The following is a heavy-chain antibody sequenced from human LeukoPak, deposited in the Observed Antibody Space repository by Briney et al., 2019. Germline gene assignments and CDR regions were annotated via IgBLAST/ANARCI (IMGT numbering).Heavy chain of an antibody. V-gene: IGHV4-59*01. CDR1: GGSISTYY. D-gene: IGHD3-3*01. Sequence: PSEDLSLTCTVSGGSISTYYWSWIRLPPGKGLEWIAYIYFTGRTQYNPSLKNRVTISVDTSKNQFSLRLSSVTPADTAVYYCARGGYDSDFDYWGQGTLVTVSS. J-gene: IGHJ4*02. CDR2: IYFTGRT. CDR3: ARGGYDSDFDY.